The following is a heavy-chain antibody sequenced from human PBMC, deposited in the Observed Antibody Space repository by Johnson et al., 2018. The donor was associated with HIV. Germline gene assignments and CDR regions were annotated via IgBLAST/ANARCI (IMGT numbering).Heavy chain of an antibody. CDR1: GITVSSNY. CDR3: AREGGAAAPDAFDI. J-gene: IGHJ3*02. V-gene: IGHV3-66*01. Sequence: VQLVESGGGLAQPGGSLRLSCAASGITVSSNYMSWVRQAPGKGLEWVSVIYSGGSTYYADSVKGRFTISRDNAKNSLYLQMNSLRAEDTAVYYCAREGGAAAPDAFDIWGQGTMVTVSS. CDR2: IYSGGST. D-gene: IGHD2-2*01.